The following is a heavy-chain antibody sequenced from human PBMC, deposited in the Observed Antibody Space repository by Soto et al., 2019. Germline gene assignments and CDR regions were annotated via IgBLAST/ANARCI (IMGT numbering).Heavy chain of an antibody. CDR3: ALSSSSSRYYYYYGMDV. CDR1: GFTFSSYS. Sequence: GGSLRLSCAASGFTFSSYSMNWVRQAPGKGLEWVSSISSSSSYIYYADSVKGRFTISRDNAKNSLYLQMNSLRAEDTAVYYCALSSSSSRYYYYYGMDVWGQGTTVTVSS. J-gene: IGHJ6*02. D-gene: IGHD6-6*01. V-gene: IGHV3-21*01. CDR2: ISSSSSYI.